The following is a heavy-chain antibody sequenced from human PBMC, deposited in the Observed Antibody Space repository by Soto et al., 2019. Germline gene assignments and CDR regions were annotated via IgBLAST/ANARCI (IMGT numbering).Heavy chain of an antibody. D-gene: IGHD4-17*01. CDR3: ARDSGRTDDDGYSDACDI. Sequence: QVQLVASGGGVVQPGRSLRLSCAASGFTFSSYGMHWVRQAPDKRLEWVAVIWYDGSNKYHADSVKGRFTISKDNYKNTLYLHMNSLRAEDTAVYYCARDSGRTDDDGYSDACDIWGQGTIVTVAS. CDR2: IWYDGSNK. V-gene: IGHV3-33*01. J-gene: IGHJ3*02. CDR1: GFTFSSYG.